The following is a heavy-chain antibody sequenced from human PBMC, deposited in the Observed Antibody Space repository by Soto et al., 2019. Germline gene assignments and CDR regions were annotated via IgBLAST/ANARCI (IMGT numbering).Heavy chain of an antibody. Sequence: ASVKVSCKASGYTFTSYDIHWVRQATGQRLEWMGWMNAGNGNTKYSQKFQGRVTITRDTSASTAYMELSSLRSEDTAVYYCARDGDPPLWLISYYWGQGTLVTVSS. CDR1: GYTFTSYD. V-gene: IGHV1-3*01. CDR3: ARDGDPPLWLISYY. D-gene: IGHD3-10*01. CDR2: MNAGNGNT. J-gene: IGHJ4*02.